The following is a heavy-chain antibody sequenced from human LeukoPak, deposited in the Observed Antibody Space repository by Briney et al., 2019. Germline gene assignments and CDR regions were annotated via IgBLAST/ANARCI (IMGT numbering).Heavy chain of an antibody. CDR3: STGRPYYYDSTN. D-gene: IGHD3-22*01. V-gene: IGHV3-15*01. Sequence: GGSLRLSCAASGFTFSSYEMNWVRQAPGKGLEWVGHIKSKTDGATTDYAAPVKGRFTISRDDSKNTLYLQMNSLKTEDTAVYYCSTGRPYYYDSTNWGQGTLVTVS. CDR2: IKSKTDGATT. J-gene: IGHJ4*02. CDR1: GFTFSSYE.